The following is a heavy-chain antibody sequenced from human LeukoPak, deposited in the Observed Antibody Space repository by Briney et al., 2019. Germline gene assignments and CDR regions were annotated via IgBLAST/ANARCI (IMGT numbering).Heavy chain of an antibody. CDR3: ARDLPALVPVY. J-gene: IGHJ4*02. D-gene: IGHD5-18*01. Sequence: SQALSLTCTVSGGSISSGDYYWSWIRQPPGKGLKWIGYIYYSGSTYYNPTLKSRVTISVDTSNNQFSLKLSSVTAADTAVYYCARDLPALVPVYWGQGTLVTVSS. CDR1: GGSISSGDYY. CDR2: IYYSGST. V-gene: IGHV4-30-4*01.